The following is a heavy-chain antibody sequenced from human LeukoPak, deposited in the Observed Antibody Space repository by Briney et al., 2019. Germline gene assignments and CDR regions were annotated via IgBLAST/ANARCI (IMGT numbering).Heavy chain of an antibody. CDR3: ARDSTTVARTGAWYYYYYMDV. J-gene: IGHJ6*03. CDR2: INPNSGGT. CDR1: GYTFTGYY. D-gene: IGHD4-23*01. Sequence: GASVKVSCKASGYTFTGYYMHWVRQAPGQGLEWMGWINPNSGGTNYAQKFQGRVTMTRDTSISTAYMELSRLRSDGTAVYYCARDSTTVARTGAWYYYYYMDVWGKGTTVTVSS. V-gene: IGHV1-2*02.